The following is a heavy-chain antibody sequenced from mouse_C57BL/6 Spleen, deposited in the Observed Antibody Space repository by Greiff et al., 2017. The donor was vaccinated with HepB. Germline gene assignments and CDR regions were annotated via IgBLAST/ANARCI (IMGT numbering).Heavy chain of an antibody. CDR1: GFTFSSYT. D-gene: IGHD1-3*01. CDR3: ARQGSSGHYVDY. Sequence: EVMLVESGGGLVKPGGSLKLSCAASGFTFSSYTMSWVRQTPEKRLEWVATISGGGGNTYYPDSVKGRFTISRDNAKNTLYLQMSSLRSEDTALYYCARQGSSGHYVDYWGQGTTLTVSS. J-gene: IGHJ2*01. CDR2: ISGGGGNT. V-gene: IGHV5-9*01.